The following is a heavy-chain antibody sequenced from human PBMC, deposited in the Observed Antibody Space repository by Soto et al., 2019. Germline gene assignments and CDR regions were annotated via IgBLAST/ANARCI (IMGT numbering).Heavy chain of an antibody. V-gene: IGHV1-8*01. Sequence: ASVKVSCKASGYTFTSYDINWVRQATGQGLEWMGWMNPNSGNTGYAQKFQGRVTMTRNTSISTAYIELSSVTAADTAVYYCVRHAQWIIRAYWGQGSLVTIS. J-gene: IGHJ4*02. CDR1: GYTFTSYD. CDR3: VRHAQWIIRAY. D-gene: IGHD5-12*01. CDR2: MNPNSGNT.